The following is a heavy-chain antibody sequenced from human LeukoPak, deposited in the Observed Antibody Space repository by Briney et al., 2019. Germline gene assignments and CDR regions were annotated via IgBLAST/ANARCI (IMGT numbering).Heavy chain of an antibody. CDR3: ARVPRDY. V-gene: IGHV1-8*01. J-gene: IGHJ4*02. Sequence: ASVKVSCKASGYTFSSYDVNWVRQATGQGLEWMGWMDPNTGNTGYAQKFQGRVTMTRNTSISTAYMELSSLRSEDTAVYYCARVPRDYWGQGTLVTVSS. CDR2: MDPNTGNT. CDR1: GYTFSSYD.